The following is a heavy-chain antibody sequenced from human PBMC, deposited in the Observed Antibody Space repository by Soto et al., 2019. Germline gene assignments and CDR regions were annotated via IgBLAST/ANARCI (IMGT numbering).Heavy chain of an antibody. D-gene: IGHD3-10*01. J-gene: IGHJ4*02. CDR3: ARHYYGSGSTKLDY. CDR1: GFSLSNARMG. CDR2: IFSNDEK. V-gene: IGHV2-26*01. Sequence: QVTLKESGPVLVKPTETLTLTCTVSGFSLSNARMGVSWFRQPPGKALEWLAHIFSNDEKSYSTSLKSRLTISKDTSKSQVVLTMTNMDPVDTATYYWARHYYGSGSTKLDYWGQGTLVTVSS.